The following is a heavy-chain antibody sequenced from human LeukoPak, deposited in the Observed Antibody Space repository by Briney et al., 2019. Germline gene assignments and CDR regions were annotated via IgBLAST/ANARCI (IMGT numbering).Heavy chain of an antibody. Sequence: GESLKISCKGSGYSFTSYWISWVRQMPGKGLEWMGRIDPSGSYTNYSPSFQGHVTISADKSISTAYLQWSSLKASDTAMYYCARHCSSTSCLIDDYWGQGTLVTVSS. D-gene: IGHD2-2*01. V-gene: IGHV5-10-1*01. CDR2: IDPSGSYT. J-gene: IGHJ4*02. CDR3: ARHCSSTSCLIDDY. CDR1: GYSFTSYW.